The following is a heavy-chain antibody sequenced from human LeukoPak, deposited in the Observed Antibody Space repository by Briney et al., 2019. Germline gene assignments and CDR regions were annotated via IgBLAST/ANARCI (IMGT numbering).Heavy chain of an antibody. V-gene: IGHV4-61*02. CDR2: IYTSGST. Sequence: KPSQTLSLTCTVSGGSISSGSYYWSWIRQPAGKGLEWIGRIYTSGSTNYNPSLKSRVTISVDTSKNQFSLKLSSVAAADMAVYYCARDRFVDYYDSSGYQPLDYWGQGTLVTVSS. D-gene: IGHD3-22*01. CDR1: GGSISSGSYY. J-gene: IGHJ4*02. CDR3: ARDRFVDYYDSSGYQPLDY.